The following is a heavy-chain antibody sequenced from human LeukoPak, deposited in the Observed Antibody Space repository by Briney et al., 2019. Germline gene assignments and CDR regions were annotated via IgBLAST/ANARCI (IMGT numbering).Heavy chain of an antibody. CDR3: ARDLVHYDSSGYLGGAFDI. CDR1: GFTFSSYA. CDR2: ISYDGSNK. V-gene: IGHV3-30*04. D-gene: IGHD3-22*01. J-gene: IGHJ3*02. Sequence: GGSLRLSCAASGFTFSSYAMHWVRQAPGKGLEWVAVISYDGSNKYYADSVKGRFTISRDNSKNTLYLQMNSLRAEDTAVYYCARDLVHYDSSGYLGGAFDIWGQGTMVTVSS.